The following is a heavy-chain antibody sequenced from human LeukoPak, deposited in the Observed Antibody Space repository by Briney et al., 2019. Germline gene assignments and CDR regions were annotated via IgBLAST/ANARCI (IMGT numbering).Heavy chain of an antibody. CDR1: GGTFSSYA. CDR3: ARSCDSSGYYSPYFDY. V-gene: IGHV1-69*04. CDR2: IIPIFGIA. D-gene: IGHD3-22*01. J-gene: IGHJ4*02. Sequence: ASVKVSCKASGGTFSSYAISWVRQAPGQGLEWMGRIIPIFGIANYAQKFQGRVTITADKSTSTAYMELSSLRSEDTAVYYCARSCDSSGYYSPYFDYWGQGTLVTVSS.